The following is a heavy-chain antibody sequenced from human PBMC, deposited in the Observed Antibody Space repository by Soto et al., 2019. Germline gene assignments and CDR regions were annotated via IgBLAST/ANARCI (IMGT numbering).Heavy chain of an antibody. Sequence: ASVKVSCKASGYTFTSYDINWVRQATGQGLEWMGWMNPNSGNTGYAQKFQGRVTMTRNTSISTAYMELSSLRSEDTAVYYCARGLYVLRTSTAARQSGSWGQGTLVTVSS. CDR2: MNPNSGNT. V-gene: IGHV1-8*01. J-gene: IGHJ5*02. D-gene: IGHD6-6*01. CDR3: ARGLYVLRTSTAARQSGS. CDR1: GYTFTSYD.